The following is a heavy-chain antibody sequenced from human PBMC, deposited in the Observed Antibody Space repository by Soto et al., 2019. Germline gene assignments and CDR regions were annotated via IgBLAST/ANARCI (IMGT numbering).Heavy chain of an antibody. CDR3: ATGEWELPHF. J-gene: IGHJ4*02. CDR2: IIPVIGKP. D-gene: IGHD1-26*01. Sequence: QVQLVQSGAEVKKPGSSVKVSCKASGGSFSNDPISWVRQAPGQGLEWMGGIIPVIGKPDYAQKYQGRVTIAADESTSTAYMELTNLMSQDTAMYYCATGEWELPHFWGQGSLLTVSS. V-gene: IGHV1-69*01. CDR1: GGSFSNDP.